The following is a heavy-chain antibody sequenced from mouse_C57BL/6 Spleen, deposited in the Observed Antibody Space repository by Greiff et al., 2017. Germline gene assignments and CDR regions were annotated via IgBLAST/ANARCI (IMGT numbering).Heavy chain of an antibody. J-gene: IGHJ4*01. D-gene: IGHD1-1*01. V-gene: IGHV1-54*01. CDR2: INPGSGGT. Sequence: QVQLQQSGAELVRPGTSVKVSCKASGYAFTNYLIEWVKQRPGQGLEWIGVINPGSGGTNYNEKFQGKATLTADKSSSTAYMQLSSLTSEDSAVYFCAREDLYGSSHYYAMDYWGQGTSVTVSS. CDR3: AREDLYGSSHYYAMDY. CDR1: GYAFTNYL.